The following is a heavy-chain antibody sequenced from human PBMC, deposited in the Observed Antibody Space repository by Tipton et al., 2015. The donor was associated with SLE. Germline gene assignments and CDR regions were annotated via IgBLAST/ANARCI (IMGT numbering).Heavy chain of an antibody. D-gene: IGHD3-16*01. CDR3: ARIKITGGGGEAFDI. Sequence: SLRLSCAASGFDFSTYWMTWVRQAPGKGLEWVANIKDDGTEKYYLDSVWGRFTFSRDNAKNSLYLQMSSLRVEDTAAYYCARIKITGGGGEAFDIWGQGTMVTASS. CDR2: IKDDGTEK. J-gene: IGHJ3*02. CDR1: GFDFSTYW. V-gene: IGHV3-7*01.